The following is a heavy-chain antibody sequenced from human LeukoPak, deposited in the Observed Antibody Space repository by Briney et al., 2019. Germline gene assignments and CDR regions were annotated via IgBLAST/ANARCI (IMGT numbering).Heavy chain of an antibody. CDR2: IYPGDSDT. CDR1: GYSFTSYW. D-gene: IGHD3-9*01. V-gene: IGHV5-51*01. Sequence: GESLKVSCKGSGYSFTSYWIGWVRQMPGKGLEWMGTIYPGDSDTRYSPSFQGQVTISADKSISTAYLQWSSLKASDTAMYFCARRKDYDILTGSSQYYFDYWGQGTLVTVPS. CDR3: ARRKDYDILTGSSQYYFDY. J-gene: IGHJ4*02.